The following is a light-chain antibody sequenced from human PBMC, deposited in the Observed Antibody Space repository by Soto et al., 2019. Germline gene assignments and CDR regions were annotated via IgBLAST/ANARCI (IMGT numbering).Light chain of an antibody. V-gene: IGLV1-40*01. CDR2: GNS. CDR3: QSYDSSLSGYV. J-gene: IGLJ1*01. Sequence: QSVLTQPPSVSGAPGQRVTISCTGSSSNIGAGYDVHWYQQLLGTAPKLLIYGNSNRPSAVPDRFSGSKSGTSASLAITVLQAEDEADYYCQSYDSSLSGYVFGTGTKLTVL. CDR1: SSNIGAGYD.